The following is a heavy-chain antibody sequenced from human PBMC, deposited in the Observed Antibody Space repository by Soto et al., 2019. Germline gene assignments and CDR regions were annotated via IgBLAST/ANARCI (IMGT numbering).Heavy chain of an antibody. V-gene: IGHV1-8*01. J-gene: IGHJ5*02. CDR2: MNPNSGNT. CDR3: ARERSSSKRFDP. D-gene: IGHD3-16*02. CDR1: GYTFTSYD. Sequence: QVQLVQSGAEVKKPGASVKVSCKASGYTFTSYDINWVRQATGQGLEWMGWMNPNSGNTGYAQKFQGGVAMTRNTPISTAYMALSSLRSEDTAVYYCARERSSSKRFDPWGQGTLVTVSS.